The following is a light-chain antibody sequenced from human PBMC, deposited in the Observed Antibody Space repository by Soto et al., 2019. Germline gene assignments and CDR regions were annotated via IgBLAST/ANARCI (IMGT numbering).Light chain of an antibody. Sequence: EIVMTQSPATLSVSPGERATLSCRASQSVSSSLAWYQQKTGQAPRLLINGASTRGTGITARFSGSGSGTEFTLTISSLQSEDFAVYYCQQYNNWPPYTFGQGTKLEIK. J-gene: IGKJ2*01. CDR1: QSVSSS. CDR3: QQYNNWPPYT. V-gene: IGKV3-15*01. CDR2: GAS.